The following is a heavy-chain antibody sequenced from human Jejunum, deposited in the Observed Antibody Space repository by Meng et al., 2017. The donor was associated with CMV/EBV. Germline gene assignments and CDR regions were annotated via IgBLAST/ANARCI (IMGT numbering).Heavy chain of an antibody. Sequence: GMHWVRQAPGMGLKWVASVRNDGRNKYNAEYVKGRFTIYRNNSKNTMDLQMNNLSAEDTAVYYCAKEGIGRAGTGYYYYYGLDVWGQGTTVTVSS. J-gene: IGHJ6*02. CDR3: AKEGIGRAGTGYYYYYGLDV. D-gene: IGHD6-13*01. CDR1: G. CDR2: VRNDGRNK. V-gene: IGHV3-30*02.